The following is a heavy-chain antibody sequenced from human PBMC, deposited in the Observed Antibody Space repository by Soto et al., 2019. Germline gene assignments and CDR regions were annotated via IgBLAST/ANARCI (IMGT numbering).Heavy chain of an antibody. J-gene: IGHJ4*02. Sequence: GGSLRLSCAASGFTFTRYSMNWARQAPGKGLEWVSSISSTTNYIYYADSMKGRFTVSRDNAKNSVYLEMNSLSAEDTALYYCARESEDLTSNFDYWGQGTLVTVSS. V-gene: IGHV3-21*01. CDR3: ARESEDLTSNFDY. CDR1: GFTFTRYS. CDR2: ISSTTNYI.